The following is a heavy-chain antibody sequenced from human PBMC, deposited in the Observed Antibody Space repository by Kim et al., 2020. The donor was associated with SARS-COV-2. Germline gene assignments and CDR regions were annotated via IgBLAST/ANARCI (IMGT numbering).Heavy chain of an antibody. CDR2: IKEDGSEK. CDR1: GFTFSSYW. D-gene: IGHD5-12*01. Sequence: GGSLRLSCADSGFTFSSYWMSWVRQAPGKGLEWVANIKEDGSEKYYVDSVKGRFTISRDNAKNSVYLQMNSLRAEDTAEYFCVRDGYSGYDRAFDIWGQGTMVTVSS. J-gene: IGHJ3*02. V-gene: IGHV3-7*01. CDR3: VRDGYSGYDRAFDI.